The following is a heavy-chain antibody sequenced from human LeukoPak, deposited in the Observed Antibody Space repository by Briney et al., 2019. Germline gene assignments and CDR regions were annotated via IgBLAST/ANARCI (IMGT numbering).Heavy chain of an antibody. J-gene: IGHJ4*02. D-gene: IGHD2-21*01. CDR2: IIPIFGTA. Sequence: ASVKVSCKASVGTFSNYAFSWLRQAPGQGLEWMGRIIPIFGTANYAQKFQGRVTITADKSPSTAYMELSSLRSEDTAVYYCARYQSGGLFRYFDYWGQGTLVTVSS. CDR1: VGTFSNYA. CDR3: ARYQSGGLFRYFDY. V-gene: IGHV1-69*06.